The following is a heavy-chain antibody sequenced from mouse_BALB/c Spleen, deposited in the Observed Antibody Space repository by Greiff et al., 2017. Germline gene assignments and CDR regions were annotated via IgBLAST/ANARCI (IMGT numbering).Heavy chain of an antibody. D-gene: IGHD2-2*01. Sequence: QVQLQQSGAELVWPGASVTLSCKASGYTFTDYEMHWVKQTPVHGLEWIGAIDPETGGTAYNQKFKGKATLTADKSSSTAYMELRSLTSEDSAVYYCTREGDYGYDYWGQGTSVTVSS. CDR3: TREGDYGYDY. CDR1: GYTFTDYE. V-gene: IGHV1-15*01. CDR2: IDPETGGT. J-gene: IGHJ4*01.